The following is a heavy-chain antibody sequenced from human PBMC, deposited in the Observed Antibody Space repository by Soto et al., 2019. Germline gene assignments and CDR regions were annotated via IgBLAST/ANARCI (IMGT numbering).Heavy chain of an antibody. Sequence: VQLQGSGPGLVKPSQTLSLTCTVSGASVNTGDYYWSYIRQPPGKGLEWLGYIFYSGDTYYTPSLKSRATISLNTSRNQFSLTLTSVTDADTAVYYCEGTGTTDDFWGQGTLVTVSS. J-gene: IGHJ1*01. D-gene: IGHD1-7*01. V-gene: IGHV4-30-4*01. CDR1: GASVNTGDYY. CDR3: EGTGTTDDF. CDR2: IFYSGDT.